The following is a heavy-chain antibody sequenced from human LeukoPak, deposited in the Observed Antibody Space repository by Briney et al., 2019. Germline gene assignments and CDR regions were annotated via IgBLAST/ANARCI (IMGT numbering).Heavy chain of an antibody. CDR2: ISGSGGTT. Sequence: PGGSLRLSCAASGFTFSYYAMSWVRQAPGKGLEWVSSISGSGGTTYCADSVKGRFSISRDNSKNTLYLQMNSLRAEDTAVYYCAKAVGITGTAFGVDYWGQGTLVTVSS. CDR3: AKAVGITGTAFGVDY. CDR1: GFTFSYYA. J-gene: IGHJ4*02. V-gene: IGHV3-23*01. D-gene: IGHD1-20*01.